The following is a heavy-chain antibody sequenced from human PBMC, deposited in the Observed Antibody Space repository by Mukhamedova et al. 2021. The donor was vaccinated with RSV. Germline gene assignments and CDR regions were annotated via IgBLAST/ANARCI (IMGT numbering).Heavy chain of an antibody. CDR2: IWYDGSNK. CDR1: G. V-gene: IGHV3-33*01. J-gene: IGHJ6*01. D-gene: IGHD3-3*01. Sequence: GMHWVRQAPGKGLEWVAVIWYDGSNKYYADSVKGRFTISRDNSKNTLYLQMNSLRAEDTAVYYCARVAYDFWSGYYPYYYKGMD. CDR3: ARVAYDFWSGYYPYYYKGMD.